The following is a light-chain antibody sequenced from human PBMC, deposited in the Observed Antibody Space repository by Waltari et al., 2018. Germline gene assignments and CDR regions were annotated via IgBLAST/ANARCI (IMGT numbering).Light chain of an antibody. CDR1: SSNIGYAYD. CDR3: QSYDISLSGWV. J-gene: IGLJ3*02. CDR2: DYI. V-gene: IGLV1-40*01. Sequence: QSVLTPPPSVSGAPGQRVTFPCPGSSSNIGYAYDVTWYQQVPGTAPKLLIYDYINRPSGVPDRFSGSKSGTSASLAITGLQAEDEADYYCQSYDISLSGWVFGGGTKLTVL.